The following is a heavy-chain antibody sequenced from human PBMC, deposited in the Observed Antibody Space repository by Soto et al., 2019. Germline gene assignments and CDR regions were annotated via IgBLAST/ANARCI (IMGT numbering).Heavy chain of an antibody. D-gene: IGHD2-8*02. CDR1: GFTFSSYG. V-gene: IGHV3-33*01. CDR2: IWYDGSNK. CDR3: ARDRSLFNTGLDY. Sequence: PGGSLRLSCAASGFTFSSYGMHWVRQAPGKGLEWVAVIWYDGSNKYYADSVKGRFTISRDNSKNTLYLQMNSPRAEDTAVYYCARDRSLFNTGLDYWGQGTLVIVSS. J-gene: IGHJ4*02.